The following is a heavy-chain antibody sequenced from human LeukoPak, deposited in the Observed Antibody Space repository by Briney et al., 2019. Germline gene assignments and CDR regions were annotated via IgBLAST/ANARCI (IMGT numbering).Heavy chain of an antibody. CDR2: ISNTERTI. J-gene: IGHJ4*02. V-gene: IGHV3-48*03. CDR1: GFTFSSYE. Sequence: GGSLRLSCAASGFTFSSYEMNWVRQAPGKGLEWVSYISNTERTIYYADSVRGRFTISRDNAKNSLYLQMSSLRAEDTAVYYCARARQQMATSYFDYWGQGTLVTVAS. CDR3: ARARQQMATSYFDY. D-gene: IGHD5-12*01.